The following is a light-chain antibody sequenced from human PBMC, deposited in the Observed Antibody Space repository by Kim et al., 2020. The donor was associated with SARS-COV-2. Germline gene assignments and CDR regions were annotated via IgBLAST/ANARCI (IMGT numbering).Light chain of an antibody. CDR2: STS. V-gene: IGLV7-43*01. Sequence: PGGTVTRSCSSSTGAVTSDFYPNWFQQKPGQAPRPLIFSTSVKHSGTPARFAGALLGGKAALTLSSVQPEDEADYYCLLYYGGVQVFGGGTQLTVL. CDR1: TGAVTSDFY. CDR3: LLYYGGVQV. J-gene: IGLJ2*01.